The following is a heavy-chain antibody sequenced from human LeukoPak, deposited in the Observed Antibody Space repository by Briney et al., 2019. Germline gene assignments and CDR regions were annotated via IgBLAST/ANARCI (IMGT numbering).Heavy chain of an antibody. D-gene: IGHD2-21*02. V-gene: IGHV1-69*13. CDR2: IIPIFGTA. J-gene: IGHJ5*02. CDR1: GGTFSKYA. CDR3: ARGQAPDCGGDCYFSS. Sequence: SVMVSCKASGGTFSKYAISWVRQAPGQGLEWMGGIIPIFGTANLAQKFQGRVTITADESMSTAYMEMSSLRSEDTAVYYCARGQAPDCGGDCYFSSWGQGTLVTVSS.